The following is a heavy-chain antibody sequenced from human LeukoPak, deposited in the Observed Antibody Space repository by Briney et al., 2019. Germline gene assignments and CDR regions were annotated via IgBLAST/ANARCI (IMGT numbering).Heavy chain of an antibody. Sequence: PSETLSLTCVVYGGSFSDYYWSWVRQPPGKGLEWIGEINHSGTTKYNPSLMSRLTISIHTSNNQFSLNPNSVTAADTAVYYCARGEGTLAGRRWPYYFYYYMDVWGKGTTVTISS. CDR3: ARGEGTLAGRRWPYYFYYYMDV. D-gene: IGHD6-19*01. V-gene: IGHV4-34*01. CDR1: GGSFSDYY. J-gene: IGHJ6*03. CDR2: INHSGTT.